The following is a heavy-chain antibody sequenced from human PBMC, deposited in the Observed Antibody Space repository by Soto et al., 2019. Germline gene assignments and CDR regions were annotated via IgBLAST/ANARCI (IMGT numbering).Heavy chain of an antibody. CDR1: GYSFTSYW. Sequence: GESLKISCKGSGYSFTSYWIGWVRQMPGKGLEWMGIIYPGDFDTRYNPSVRGQVTLSADKSTSTAYLQWGSLKASDTAMYYCATTYGTNPYYFDSWGQGTLVTVSS. CDR3: ATTYGTNPYYFDS. CDR2: IYPGDFDT. J-gene: IGHJ4*02. D-gene: IGHD4-17*01. V-gene: IGHV5-51*01.